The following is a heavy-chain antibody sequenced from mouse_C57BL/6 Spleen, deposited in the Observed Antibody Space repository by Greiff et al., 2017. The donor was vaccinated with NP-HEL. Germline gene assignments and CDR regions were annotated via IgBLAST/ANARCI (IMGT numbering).Heavy chain of an antibody. CDR3: ARSPTTVFDY. D-gene: IGHD1-1*01. CDR1: GFSLSTSGMG. V-gene: IGHV8-12*01. J-gene: IGHJ2*01. Sequence: QVTLKESGPGILQSSQTLSLTCSFSGFSLSTSGMGVSWIRQPSGKGLEWLAHIYWDDDKRYNPSLKSRLTISKDTSRNQVFLKITSVDTADTATYYCARSPTTVFDYWGQGTTLTVSS. CDR2: IYWDDDK.